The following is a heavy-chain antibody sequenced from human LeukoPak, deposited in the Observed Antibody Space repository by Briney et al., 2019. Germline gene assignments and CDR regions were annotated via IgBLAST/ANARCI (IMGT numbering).Heavy chain of an antibody. D-gene: IGHD5-12*01. J-gene: IGHJ6*03. CDR1: GGSFSGYY. V-gene: IGHV4-34*01. Sequence: SETLSLTCAVYGGSFSGYYWSWIRQPPGKGLEWIGEINHSGSTNYNPSLKSRVTISVDTSKNQFSLKLSSVTAADTAVYYCARGGRYSGYDLFRYYYYYMDVWGKGTTVTVSS. CDR2: INHSGST. CDR3: ARGGRYSGYDLFRYYYYYMDV.